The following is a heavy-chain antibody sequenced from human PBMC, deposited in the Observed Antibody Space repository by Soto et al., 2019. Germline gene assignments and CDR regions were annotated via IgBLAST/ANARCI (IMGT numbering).Heavy chain of an antibody. Sequence: GGSLRLSCAASGFTFSEYEMDWVRQAPGKGLEWVSSISSGGGAIYFADSVKGRFTISRDNARNSLYLLMDSLRAEDTALYYCARDLKVAATPDHWGQGTLVTVSS. CDR2: ISSGGGAI. J-gene: IGHJ4*02. CDR3: ARDLKVAATPDH. D-gene: IGHD2-15*01. V-gene: IGHV3-48*03. CDR1: GFTFSEYE.